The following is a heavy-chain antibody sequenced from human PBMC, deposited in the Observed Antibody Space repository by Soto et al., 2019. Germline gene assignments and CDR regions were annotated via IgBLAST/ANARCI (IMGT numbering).Heavy chain of an antibody. Sequence: QVQLVDSGGGMVQPGTSLRLSCAASGLIFSNHAMHWVRQAPGKGLEWVAGIAYDGSSQYYADSVRGRFTISRDNSRNTLYLQMSSLRVEDTAVYYFVGELSSRRLDYWGQGTLVTVSS. CDR2: IAYDGSSQ. CDR1: GLIFSNHA. D-gene: IGHD3-16*02. J-gene: IGHJ4*02. V-gene: IGHV3-30-3*01. CDR3: VGELSSRRLDY.